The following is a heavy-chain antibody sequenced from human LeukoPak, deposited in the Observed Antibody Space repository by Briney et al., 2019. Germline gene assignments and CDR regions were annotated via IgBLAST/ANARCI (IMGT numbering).Heavy chain of an antibody. Sequence: PGGSLRLSCEGSGFTFSKNGMHWVRQAPGKGLEWVAFIRYDGSKKFYADSVRGRFNISRDDSINMLYLRMSNLTRDDTATYYLGRVFDDSAGYFYYPPDYGAQGFLVTVSS. V-gene: IGHV3-30*02. CDR3: GRVFDDSAGYFYYPPDY. J-gene: IGHJ4*02. CDR2: IRYDGSKK. D-gene: IGHD3-22*01. CDR1: GFTFSKNG.